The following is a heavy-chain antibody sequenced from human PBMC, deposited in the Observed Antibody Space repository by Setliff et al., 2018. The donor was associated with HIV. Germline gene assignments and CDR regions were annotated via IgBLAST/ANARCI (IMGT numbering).Heavy chain of an antibody. V-gene: IGHV3-30*04. Sequence: GGSLRLSCAASGFTFNSYAIHWVRQAPGKGLEWVAVISYDGYDKYYADSVKGRFTISRDNSRNTLFLQANSLRAEDTAVYYCARGPLSSSWYNWFDPWGQGTLVTVSS. J-gene: IGHJ5*02. CDR1: GFTFNSYA. D-gene: IGHD6-13*01. CDR3: ARGPLSSSWYNWFDP. CDR2: ISYDGYDK.